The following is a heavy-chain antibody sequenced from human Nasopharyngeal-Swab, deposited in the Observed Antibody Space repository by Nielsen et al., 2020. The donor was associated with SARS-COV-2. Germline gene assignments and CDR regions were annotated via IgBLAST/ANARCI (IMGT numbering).Heavy chain of an antibody. D-gene: IGHD3-3*01. V-gene: IGHV3-21*01. Sequence: GESLKISCSASGFTFRDYSINWVRQAPGKGLEWVSSICRYGTDIFHADSVKGRFSVFRDAANKSIYLQMRSLRAEDTAVYYCARGSVFGVANGMDVWGQGTTVTVSS. CDR3: ARGSVFGVANGMDV. CDR1: GFTFRDYS. J-gene: IGHJ6*02. CDR2: ICRYGTDI.